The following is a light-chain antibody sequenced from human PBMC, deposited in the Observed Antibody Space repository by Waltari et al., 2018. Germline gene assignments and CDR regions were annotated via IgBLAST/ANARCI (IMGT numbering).Light chain of an antibody. CDR1: SSNIGSNY. Sequence: QSVLTQPPSASGTPGQKVTISCNGSSSNIGSNYVYWYQQLPGTAPKLLIFKNHKRPSGVPDRFSDSKSGTSASLAINGLRSEDEADYYCAAWDDSLSGLVLGGGTKVTVL. V-gene: IGLV1-47*01. CDR3: AAWDDSLSGLV. J-gene: IGLJ3*02. CDR2: KNH.